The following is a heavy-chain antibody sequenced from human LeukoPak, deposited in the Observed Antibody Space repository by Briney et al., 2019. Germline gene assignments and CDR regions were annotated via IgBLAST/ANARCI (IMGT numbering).Heavy chain of an antibody. V-gene: IGHV3-74*01. Sequence: PGGSLRLSCAASGFTFSTYWMHWVRQAPGKGLVWVSRINSDGSSISYADSVKGRFTLSRDNSKNTLYLQMNSLRIEDTAVYYCGRGSVGFGELNYWGQGTLVTVSS. D-gene: IGHD3-10*01. CDR1: GFTFSTYW. J-gene: IGHJ4*02. CDR2: INSDGSSI. CDR3: GRGSVGFGELNY.